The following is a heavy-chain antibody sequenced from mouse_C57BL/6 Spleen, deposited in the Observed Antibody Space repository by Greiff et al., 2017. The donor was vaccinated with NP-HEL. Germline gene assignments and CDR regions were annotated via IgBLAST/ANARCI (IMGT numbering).Heavy chain of an antibody. CDR1: GYAFSSSW. D-gene: IGHD2-4*01. CDR2: IYPGDGDT. Sequence: QVQLQQSGPELVKPGASVKISCKASGYAFSSSWMNWVKQRPGKGLEWIGRIYPGDGDTNYNGKFKGKATLTADKSSSTAYMQLSSLTSEDSAVYFCAPLYDYDWFAYWGQGTLVTVSA. CDR3: APLYDYDWFAY. V-gene: IGHV1-82*01. J-gene: IGHJ3*01.